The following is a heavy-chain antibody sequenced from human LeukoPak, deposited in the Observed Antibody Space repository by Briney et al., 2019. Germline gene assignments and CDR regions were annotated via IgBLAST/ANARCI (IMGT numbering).Heavy chain of an antibody. D-gene: IGHD3-22*01. CDR3: VRDRGYSTFDY. CDR2: INLDGSEI. Sequence: GGSLRLSCAASGFTFSSYAMSWVRQAPGKGLEWVANINLDGSEINYLDSLTGRLTISRDNAKDSLYLQMNGLRAEDTAVYFCVRDRGYSTFDYWGQGTLVTVSS. CDR1: GFTFSSYA. V-gene: IGHV3-7*03. J-gene: IGHJ4*02.